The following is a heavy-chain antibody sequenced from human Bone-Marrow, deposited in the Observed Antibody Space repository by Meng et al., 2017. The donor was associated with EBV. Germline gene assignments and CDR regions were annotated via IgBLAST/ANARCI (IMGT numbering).Heavy chain of an antibody. J-gene: IGHJ5*02. D-gene: IGHD3-22*01. CDR2: INVGNGDT. V-gene: IGHV1-3*01. CDR1: VYTLSTYA. Sequence: QVQFVQAGAEVKKPGASVKVSYKASVYTLSTYAIHWVRQAPGQRLEWMGWINVGNGDTKYSQKLQGRVTITRDTSASTAYMELRSLRSEDTAVYYCARDSSGDSRNFDPWGQGTLVTVSS. CDR3: ARDSSGDSRNFDP.